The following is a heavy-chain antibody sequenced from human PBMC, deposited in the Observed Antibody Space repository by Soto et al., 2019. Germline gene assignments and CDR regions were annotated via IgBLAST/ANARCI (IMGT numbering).Heavy chain of an antibody. CDR2: IYYSGST. D-gene: IGHD3-10*01. Sequence: GKGLEWIGYIYYSGSTNHNPSLKSRVTISVDTSKNQFSLKLSSVTAADTAVYYCARHEPYYYGPGWFDPWGRGTLVTVSS. CDR3: ARHEPYYYGPGWFDP. J-gene: IGHJ5*02. V-gene: IGHV4-59*08.